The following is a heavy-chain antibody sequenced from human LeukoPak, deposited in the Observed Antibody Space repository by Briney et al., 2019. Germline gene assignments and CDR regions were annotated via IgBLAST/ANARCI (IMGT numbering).Heavy chain of an antibody. CDR1: GGSFSGYY. V-gene: IGHV4-34*01. J-gene: IGHJ1*01. CDR2: INHSGST. CDR3: ARDLKPLYSSSWDRVFQH. Sequence: TASETLSLTCAVYGGSFSGYYWSWIRQPPGKGLEWIGEINHSGSTNYNPSLKSRVTISVDTSKNQFSLKLSSVTAADTAVYYCARDLKPLYSSSWDRVFQHWGQGTLVTVSS. D-gene: IGHD6-13*01.